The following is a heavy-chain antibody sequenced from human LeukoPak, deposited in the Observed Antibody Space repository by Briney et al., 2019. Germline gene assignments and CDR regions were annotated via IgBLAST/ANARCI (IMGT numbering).Heavy chain of an antibody. Sequence: GGSLRLSCAASGFTLSSYAMTWVRQAPGKGLEWVSAISGSGGSTYYADSVKGRFTISRDNSKNTLYLQMNSLRAEDTAVYYCYIPYYDTSAYKGYWGQGTLVTVSS. CDR1: GFTLSSYA. J-gene: IGHJ4*02. CDR2: ISGSGGST. V-gene: IGHV3-23*01. CDR3: YIPYYDTSAYKGY. D-gene: IGHD3-22*01.